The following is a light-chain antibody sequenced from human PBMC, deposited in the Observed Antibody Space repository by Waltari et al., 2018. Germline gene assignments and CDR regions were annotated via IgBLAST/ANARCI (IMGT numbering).Light chain of an antibody. CDR3: QKYVSLPAT. Sequence: ETVLTQSPATLSSSPGERATPSCKASDSVGIYLAWYQQKPGQAPRLLIYHASNRATGIPDRFSGSGSGTDFSLTISRLEPEDSAVYYCQKYVSLPATFGQGTKVEI. V-gene: IGKV3-20*01. CDR2: HAS. J-gene: IGKJ1*01. CDR1: DSVGIY.